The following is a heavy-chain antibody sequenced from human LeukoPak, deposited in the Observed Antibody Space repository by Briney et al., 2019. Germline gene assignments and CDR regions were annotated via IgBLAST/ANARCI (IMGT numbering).Heavy chain of an antibody. D-gene: IGHD2-21*02. CDR1: GFTFSTYW. CDR3: ARGKSDIDF. J-gene: IGHJ4*02. Sequence: GGSLRLSCAASGFTFSTYWMSWVRQAPGEGLEWVASIKYDGSEKYYVDSVKGRFTISRDNAKNSLYLQMSSLRAEDTAVYYCARGKSDIDFWGQGTLVTVSS. CDR2: IKYDGSEK. V-gene: IGHV3-7*01.